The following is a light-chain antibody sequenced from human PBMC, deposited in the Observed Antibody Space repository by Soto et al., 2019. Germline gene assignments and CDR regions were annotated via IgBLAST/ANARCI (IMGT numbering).Light chain of an antibody. J-gene: IGKJ1*01. CDR2: TAS. Sequence: DIQMTQSPSSLSASVGDRVTITCRSSQSISSYLNWYQQKPGKAPNLLIYTASSLESGVPSRFSGSGSGTDFTLTITSLQPEDFATYFCQQSYSRPRTFGQETKVDIK. V-gene: IGKV1-39*01. CDR1: QSISSY. CDR3: QQSYSRPRT.